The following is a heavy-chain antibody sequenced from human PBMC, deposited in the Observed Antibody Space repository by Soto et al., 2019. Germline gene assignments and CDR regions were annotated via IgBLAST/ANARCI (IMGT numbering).Heavy chain of an antibody. CDR3: AREEVRYFDWLGWFDP. CDR1: GFTVSSNY. Sequence: EVQLVESGGGLVQPGGSLRLSCAASGFTVSSNYMSWVRQAPGKGLEWVSVIYSGGSTYYADSVKDRFTISRDNSKNTLYLQMNSLRAEDTAVYYCAREEVRYFDWLGWFDPWGQGTLVTVSS. J-gene: IGHJ5*02. CDR2: IYSGGST. D-gene: IGHD3-9*01. V-gene: IGHV3-66*01.